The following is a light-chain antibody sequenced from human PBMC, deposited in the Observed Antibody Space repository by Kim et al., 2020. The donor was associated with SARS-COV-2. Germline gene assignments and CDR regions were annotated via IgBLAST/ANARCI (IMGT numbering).Light chain of an antibody. J-gene: IGKJ4*01. CDR1: QSISKW. CDR2: EAS. V-gene: IGKV1-5*03. CDR3: QQYNNH. Sequence: TLSDTIGGRVTITGRASQSISKWLAWYQQRPGKAPTLLIYEASKLEGGVPSRFSGSGFGTEFTLTINSLQPDDFATYYCQQYNNHFGGGTKVDIK.